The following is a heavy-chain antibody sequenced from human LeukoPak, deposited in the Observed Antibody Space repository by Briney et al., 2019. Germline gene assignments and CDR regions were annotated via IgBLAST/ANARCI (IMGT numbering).Heavy chain of an antibody. CDR1: GFTFSSYE. J-gene: IGHJ6*04. D-gene: IGHD3-10*01. CDR2: ISSSGSTI. CDR3: AKGEYYGSGGVDV. Sequence: GGSLRLSCAASGFTFSSYEMNWVRQAPGKGLEWVSYISSSGSTIYYADSVKGRFTISRDNAKNSLYLQMNSLRAEDTAVYYCAKGEYYGSGGVDVWGKGTTVTISS. V-gene: IGHV3-48*03.